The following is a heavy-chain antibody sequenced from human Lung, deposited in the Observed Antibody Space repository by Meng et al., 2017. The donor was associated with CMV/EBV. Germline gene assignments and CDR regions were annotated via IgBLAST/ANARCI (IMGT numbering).Heavy chain of an antibody. V-gene: IGHV3-23*03. Sequence: GEXXKISCAASGFTFSTFAMSWVRQAPGKGLQWVSVIYSGDDSTYYADSVKGRFTISRDNSKNMLYLQMNSLRAEDSAVYFCAKGQWGGYYYYYGMDVWGRGTTVTVSS. D-gene: IGHD1-26*01. J-gene: IGHJ6*02. CDR2: IYSGDDST. CDR3: AKGQWGGYYYYYGMDV. CDR1: GFTFSTFA.